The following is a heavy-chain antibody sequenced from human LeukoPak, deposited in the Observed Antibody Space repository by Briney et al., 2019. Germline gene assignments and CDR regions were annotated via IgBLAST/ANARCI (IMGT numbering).Heavy chain of an antibody. D-gene: IGHD5-18*01. Sequence: GESLKISCKGSGYSFTSYWIGWVRQAPGKGLEWVSSISSSSSYIYYADSVKGRFTISRDNAKNSLYLQMNSLRAEDTAVYYCARDSFLTDTAMEFDYWGQGTLVTVSS. CDR3: ARDSFLTDTAMEFDY. CDR1: GYSFTSYW. J-gene: IGHJ4*02. V-gene: IGHV3-21*01. CDR2: ISSSSSYI.